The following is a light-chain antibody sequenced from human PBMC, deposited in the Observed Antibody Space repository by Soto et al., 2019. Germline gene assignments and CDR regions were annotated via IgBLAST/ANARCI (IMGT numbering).Light chain of an antibody. V-gene: IGKV1-5*03. CDR2: KAS. CDR1: QSISNW. Sequence: DIQMTQSPSTVSASVRDGVTITCRASQSISNWLAWYQQKPGEAPKLLIYKASTLDSGVPSRFSGSGSGTEFTLTISSLQTDDFATYYCQQYDSYSYTFGQGTKLEIK. J-gene: IGKJ2*01. CDR3: QQYDSYSYT.